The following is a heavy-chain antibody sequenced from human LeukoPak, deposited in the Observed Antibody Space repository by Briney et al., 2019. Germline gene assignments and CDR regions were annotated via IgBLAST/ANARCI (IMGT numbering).Heavy chain of an antibody. V-gene: IGHV3-74*01. CDR3: ARGAKWAYYFDY. CDR2: INGDESST. Sequence: GGSLRLSCAASAFTFNTYWMHWVRQVPGRGLEWVSRINGDESSTNYADSVKGRFTISRDNAKDTLYLHMNSLTAEDTAVYYCARGAKWAYYFDYGGQGPLVTVSS. J-gene: IGHJ4*02. CDR1: AFTFNTYW. D-gene: IGHD1-26*01.